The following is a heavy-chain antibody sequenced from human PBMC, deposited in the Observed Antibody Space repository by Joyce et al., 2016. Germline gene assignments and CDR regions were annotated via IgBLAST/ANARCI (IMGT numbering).Heavy chain of an antibody. V-gene: IGHV4-31*03. CDR1: GVSITSSAYL. CDR3: ARGGYSGYDFDFYY. J-gene: IGHJ4*02. D-gene: IGHD5-12*01. CDR2: IYYSGTT. Sequence: QVQLQESGPGLVKPSQTLSLTCSVSGVSITSSAYLWSWIRQLPGKGLEWIGYIYYSGTTYYNPSLKSRVTMSVDTSNNLFSLKLSSVTAADTAVYYCARGGYSGYDFDFYYWGQGTLVSVSS.